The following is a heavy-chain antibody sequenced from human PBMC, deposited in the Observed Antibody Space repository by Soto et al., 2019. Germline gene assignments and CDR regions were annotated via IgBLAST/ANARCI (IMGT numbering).Heavy chain of an antibody. CDR1: RGSISSYY. CDR2: IYYSGST. Sequence: PSETLSFTCTVSRGSISSYYWSWIRQPPGKGLEWIGYIYYSGSTNYNPSLKSRVTISVDTSKNQFSLNLSSVTAADTAVYYCAAQFGELLGWFDPWGQGTLVT. CDR3: AAQFGELLGWFDP. V-gene: IGHV4-59*01. J-gene: IGHJ5*02. D-gene: IGHD3-10*01.